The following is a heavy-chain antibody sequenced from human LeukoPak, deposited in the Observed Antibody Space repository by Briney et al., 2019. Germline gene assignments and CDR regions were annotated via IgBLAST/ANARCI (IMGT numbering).Heavy chain of an antibody. CDR3: ARATYGDLPYDY. D-gene: IGHD4-17*01. V-gene: IGHV4-59*01. CDR1: GGSISSYY. Sequence: SETLSLTCTVSGGSISSYYWSWIRQPPGKGLEWIGYTYYTGSTKYNPSLKSRVTISIDTSKNQFSLNLSSVTAADTAVYYCARATYGDLPYDYWGQGTLVTVSS. J-gene: IGHJ4*02. CDR2: TYYTGST.